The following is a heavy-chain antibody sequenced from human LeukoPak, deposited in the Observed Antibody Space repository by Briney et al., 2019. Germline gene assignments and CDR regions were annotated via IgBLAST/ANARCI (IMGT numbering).Heavy chain of an antibody. CDR2: ISWNSGSI. Sequence: PGGSLRLSCAASGFTFDDYAMHWVRQAPGKGLEWVSGISWNSGSIGYADSVKGRFTISRDNAKNSLYLQMNSLRAEDTALYYCARDDGSGSYYKEYYFDYWGQGTLVTVSS. V-gene: IGHV3-9*01. CDR3: ARDDGSGSYYKEYYFDY. D-gene: IGHD3-10*01. J-gene: IGHJ4*02. CDR1: GFTFDDYA.